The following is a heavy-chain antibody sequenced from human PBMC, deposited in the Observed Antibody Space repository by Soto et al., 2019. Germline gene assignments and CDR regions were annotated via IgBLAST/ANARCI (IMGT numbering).Heavy chain of an antibody. D-gene: IGHD2-15*01. J-gene: IGHJ5*02. V-gene: IGHV4-34*01. Sequence: SETLSLTCAVYGGSFSGYYWSWIRQPPGKGLEWIGEINHSGSTNYNPSLKSRVTISVDTSKNQFSLKLSSVTAADTAVYYCASEGCSGGSCYAWFDPWGQGTLVTVSS. CDR3: ASEGCSGGSCYAWFDP. CDR2: INHSGST. CDR1: GGSFSGYY.